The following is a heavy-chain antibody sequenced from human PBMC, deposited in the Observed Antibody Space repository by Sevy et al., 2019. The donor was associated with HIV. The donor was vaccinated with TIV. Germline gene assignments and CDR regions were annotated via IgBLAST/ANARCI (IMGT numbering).Heavy chain of an antibody. J-gene: IGHJ4*02. CDR2: IRYDGSNK. D-gene: IGHD6-13*01. CDR1: GFTFSTYG. V-gene: IGHV3-30*02. CDR3: AKDPDRSSSWYDY. Sequence: GGSLRLSCAASGFTFSTYGMHWVRQAPGKGLEWVAFIRYDGSNKYYPDSVKGRFTISRDNSKNTLYLQMKSLRPEDTAVYYCAKDPDRSSSWYDYWGQGTLVTVSS.